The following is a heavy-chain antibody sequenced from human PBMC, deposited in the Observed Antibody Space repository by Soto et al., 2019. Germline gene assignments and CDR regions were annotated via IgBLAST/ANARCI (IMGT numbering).Heavy chain of an antibody. Sequence: PGGSLRLSCAASGFTFSIYWMHWVRQAPGKGLVWVSRINDDGSTTSYADSVKGRFTISRDNAKNSLYLQMNSLRAEDTAVYYCARVRYYDSSGYYLIFDYWGQGTLVTVSS. CDR3: ARVRYYDSSGYYLIFDY. D-gene: IGHD3-22*01. CDR1: GFTFSIYW. J-gene: IGHJ4*02. V-gene: IGHV3-74*01. CDR2: INDDGSTT.